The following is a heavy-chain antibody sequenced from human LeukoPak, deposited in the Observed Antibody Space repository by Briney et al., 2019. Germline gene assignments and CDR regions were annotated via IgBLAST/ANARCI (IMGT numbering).Heavy chain of an antibody. CDR3: ASPYYYGMDV. J-gene: IGHJ6*02. CDR2: IYYSGST. CDR1: GGSISSSSYY. V-gene: IGHV4-39*01. Sequence: RPSETLSLTCTVSGGSISSSSYYWGWIRQPPGKGLEWIGSIYYSGSTYYNPSLKSRVTISVDTSKNQFSLKLSSVTAADTAVYYCASPYYYGMDVWGQGTTVTVSS.